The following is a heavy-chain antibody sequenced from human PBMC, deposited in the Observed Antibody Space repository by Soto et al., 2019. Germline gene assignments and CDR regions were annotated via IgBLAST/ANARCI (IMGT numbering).Heavy chain of an antibody. CDR2: ISAYNGNL. Sequence: GASVKVSCKASGYTFINYGISWVRQAPGQGLEWMGWISAYNGNLNYAPKIQGRVTMTTDASTTTAYMELRSLRSDDTAVYYCVRDGISGAEPFDIWAQGTIVTVSS. V-gene: IGHV1-18*01. J-gene: IGHJ3*02. CDR1: GYTFINYG. CDR3: VRDGISGAEPFDI. D-gene: IGHD1-20*01.